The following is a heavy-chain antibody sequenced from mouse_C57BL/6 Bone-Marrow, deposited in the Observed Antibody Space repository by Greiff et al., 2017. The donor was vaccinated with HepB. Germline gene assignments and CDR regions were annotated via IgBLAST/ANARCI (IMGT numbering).Heavy chain of an antibody. J-gene: IGHJ3*01. V-gene: IGHV5-4*03. CDR3: ARAFSWDGFAY. Sequence: EVKLMEPGGGLVKPGGSLKLSCAASGFTFSSYAMSWVRQTPEKRLEWVATISDGGSYTYYPDNVKGRFTISRDNSKNNLYLQMSHLKSEDTAMYYCARAFSWDGFAYWGQGTLVTVSS. D-gene: IGHD4-1*01. CDR2: ISDGGSYT. CDR1: GFTFSSYA.